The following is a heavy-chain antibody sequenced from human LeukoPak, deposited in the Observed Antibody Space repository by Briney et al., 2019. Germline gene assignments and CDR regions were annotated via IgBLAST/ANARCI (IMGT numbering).Heavy chain of an antibody. CDR1: GGSFSGYY. CDR3: ASRKLGNDY. J-gene: IGHJ4*02. D-gene: IGHD7-27*01. Sequence: SETLSLTCAVYGGSFSGYYWSWIRQPPGKGLEWIGEINHSGSTNYNPSLKSRVTISADTSKNQFSLNLSSVTAADTAVYYCASRKLGNDYWGQGTLVTVSS. CDR2: INHSGST. V-gene: IGHV4-34*01.